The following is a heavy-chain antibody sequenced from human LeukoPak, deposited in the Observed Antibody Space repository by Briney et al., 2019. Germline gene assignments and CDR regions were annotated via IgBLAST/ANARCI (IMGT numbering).Heavy chain of an antibody. CDR1: GGSFSGYY. Sequence: PSETLSLTCAVYGGSFSGYYWSWIRQPPGKGLEWIGEINHSGSTNYNPSLKSRVTISVDTSKNQFSLKLSSVTAADTAVYYCARVFHYYGMDVWGQGTTVTVS. D-gene: IGHD3-9*01. V-gene: IGHV4-34*01. CDR3: ARVFHYYGMDV. J-gene: IGHJ6*02. CDR2: INHSGST.